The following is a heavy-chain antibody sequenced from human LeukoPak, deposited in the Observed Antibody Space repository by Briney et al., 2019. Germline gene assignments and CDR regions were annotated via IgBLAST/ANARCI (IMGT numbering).Heavy chain of an antibody. V-gene: IGHV1-2*02. CDR1: GYTFTGYY. CDR2: INPNSGGT. CDR3: ARARTQQLSSLNY. Sequence: ASVKVSCKASGYTFTGYYMHWVRQAPGQGLEWMGWINPNSGGTNYAQKFQGRVTMTRVTSMRTAYMELSSLRSDDTAVYYCARARTQQLSSLNYWGQGALVTVSS. D-gene: IGHD6-13*01. J-gene: IGHJ4*02.